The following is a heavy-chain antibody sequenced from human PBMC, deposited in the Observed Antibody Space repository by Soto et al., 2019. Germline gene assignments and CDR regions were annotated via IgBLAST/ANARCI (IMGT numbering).Heavy chain of an antibody. CDR1: GYTFTSYW. CDR2: IDPSDSYT. D-gene: IGHD3-9*01. V-gene: IGHV5-10-1*01. CDR3: AGHGYDILTGYAPGWFDP. Sequence: KVSCKSSGYTFTSYWISCVRQMPGKGLEWMGRIDPSDSYTNYSPSFQGHVTISADKSISTAYLQWSSLKASDTAMYYCAGHGYDILTGYAPGWFDPWGQGTLVTVSS. J-gene: IGHJ5*02.